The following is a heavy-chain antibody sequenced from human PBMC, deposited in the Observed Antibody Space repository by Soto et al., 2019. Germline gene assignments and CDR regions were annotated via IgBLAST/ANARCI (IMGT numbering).Heavy chain of an antibody. J-gene: IGHJ3*02. Sequence: EVQLVESGGGLVKPGGSLRLSCAASGFTFSSYSMNWVRQAPGKGLEWVSSISSSSSYIYNADSVKGRFTISRDNAKNSLYLQINTLRAEDTAVYYSATDRLNIVATTLYALDIGGQGRMVTV. D-gene: IGHD5-12*01. CDR2: ISSSSSYI. V-gene: IGHV3-21*01. CDR1: GFTFSSYS. CDR3: ATDRLNIVATTLYALDI.